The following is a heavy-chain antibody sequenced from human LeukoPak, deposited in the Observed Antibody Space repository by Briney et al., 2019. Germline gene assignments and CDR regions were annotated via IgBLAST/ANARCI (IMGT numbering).Heavy chain of an antibody. CDR2: IRYDGSNK. J-gene: IGHJ4*02. CDR1: GFTFSSYG. Sequence: GGSLRLSCAASGFTFSSYGMHWVRQAPGKGLEWVAFIRYDGSNKYYADSVKGRFTISRDNAKNSLYLQMNSLRAEDTAVYYCARDLPPLYYGSGSYLNYFDYWGQGTLVTVSS. V-gene: IGHV3-30*02. CDR3: ARDLPPLYYGSGSYLNYFDY. D-gene: IGHD3-10*01.